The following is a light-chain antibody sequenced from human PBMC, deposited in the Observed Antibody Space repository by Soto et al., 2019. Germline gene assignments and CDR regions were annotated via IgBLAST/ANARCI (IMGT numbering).Light chain of an antibody. CDR2: DDN. CDR3: QVWHSGVDWV. J-gene: IGLJ2*01. V-gene: IGLV3-21*02. Sequence: SYELTQPPSVSVAPGQTARITCGGNNIGSKSVHWYQQKPGQAPVLVVYDDNDRPSGTPERFSGSDSGNTATLTISRVEAGDEADYYCQVWHSGVDWVFGGGTKVTVL. CDR1: NIGSKS.